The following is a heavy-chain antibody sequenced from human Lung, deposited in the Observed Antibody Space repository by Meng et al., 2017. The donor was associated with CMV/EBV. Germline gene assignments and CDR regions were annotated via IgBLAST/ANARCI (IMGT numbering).Heavy chain of an antibody. CDR3: AKDCSHGSGTIY. Sequence: GESXSLSCAASGFTFSSYGMHWVRQAPGKGLAWVAFIRYDGSNKYYAESVKGRFTISRDNSKNTLYLQMNSLRAEDTAVYYCAKDCSHGSGTIYWGQGTLVTVSS. CDR2: IRYDGSNK. V-gene: IGHV3-30*02. CDR1: GFTFSSYG. J-gene: IGHJ4*02. D-gene: IGHD3-10*01.